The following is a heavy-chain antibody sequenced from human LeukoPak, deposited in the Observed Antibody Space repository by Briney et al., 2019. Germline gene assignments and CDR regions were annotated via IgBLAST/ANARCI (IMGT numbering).Heavy chain of an antibody. CDR2: IWYDGSNK. J-gene: IGHJ6*03. Sequence: PGGSLRLSCAASGFAFSSYGMHWVRQAPGKGLEWVAAIWYDGSNKYYADSVKGRFTISRDNSKNTLYLQMNSLRAEDTAVYYCARDRQVWMTTVTPNYYYMDVWGKGTTVTVSS. CDR3: ARDRQVWMTTVTPNYYYMDV. CDR1: GFAFSSYG. V-gene: IGHV3-33*08. D-gene: IGHD4-11*01.